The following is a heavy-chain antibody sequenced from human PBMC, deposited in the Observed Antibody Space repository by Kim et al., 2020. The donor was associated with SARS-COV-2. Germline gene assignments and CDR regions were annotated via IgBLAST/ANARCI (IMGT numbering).Heavy chain of an antibody. Sequence: SETLSLTCTVSGGSISSYYWSWIRQPPGKGLEWIGYIYYSGSTNYNPSLKSRVTISVDTSKNQFSLKLSSVTAADTAVYYCARGRDGYNLVFDYWGQGTLVTVSS. J-gene: IGHJ4*02. CDR1: GGSISSYY. CDR2: IYYSGST. CDR3: ARGRDGYNLVFDY. D-gene: IGHD5-12*01. V-gene: IGHV4-59*01.